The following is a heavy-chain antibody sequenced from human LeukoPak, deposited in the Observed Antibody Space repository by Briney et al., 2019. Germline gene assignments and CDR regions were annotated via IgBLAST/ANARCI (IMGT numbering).Heavy chain of an antibody. V-gene: IGHV3-30*04. CDR2: FTYSGSDR. Sequence: PGGSLRLSCAASGFAFSRFPMHWVRQAPGKGLEWVAVFTYSGSDRYYADSVKGRFTISRDDPKNTLYLQMNSLRAEDTAVYYCAKVPSYYYDSSGYSKFDYWGQGTLVTVSS. D-gene: IGHD3-22*01. CDR1: GFAFSRFP. J-gene: IGHJ4*02. CDR3: AKVPSYYYDSSGYSKFDY.